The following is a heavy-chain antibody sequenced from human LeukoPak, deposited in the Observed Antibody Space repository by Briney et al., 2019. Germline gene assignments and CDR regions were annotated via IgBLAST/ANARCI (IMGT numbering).Heavy chain of an antibody. J-gene: IGHJ3*02. CDR1: GGSISSGGYS. CDR2: IYHSGST. V-gene: IGHV4-30-2*01. CDR3: AREWANGNAFDI. Sequence: SQTLSLTCAVSGGSISSGGYSWSWIRQPPGKGLEWIGYIYHSGSTYYNPSLKSRVTISVDRSKNQFSPKLSSVTAADTAVYYCAREWANGNAFDIWGQGTMVTVSS. D-gene: IGHD1-26*01.